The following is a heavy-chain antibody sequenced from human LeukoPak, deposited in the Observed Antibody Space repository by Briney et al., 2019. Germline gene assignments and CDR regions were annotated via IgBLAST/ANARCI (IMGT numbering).Heavy chain of an antibody. D-gene: IGHD4-17*01. CDR3: ARAQTVTTLVLDYFDY. CDR1: GFSLSTYD. CDR2: ISSSSSTI. J-gene: IGHJ4*02. Sequence: GGSLRLSCVTSGFSLSTYDMSWVRQAPGKGLEWVSYISSSSSTIYYADSVKGRFTISRDNAKNSLYLQMNSLRAEDTAVYYCARAQTVTTLVLDYFDYWGQGTLVTVSS. V-gene: IGHV3-48*01.